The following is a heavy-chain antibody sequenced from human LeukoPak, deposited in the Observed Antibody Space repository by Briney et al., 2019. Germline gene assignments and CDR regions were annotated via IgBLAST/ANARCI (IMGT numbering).Heavy chain of an antibody. CDR2: ISSSGSTI. V-gene: IGHV3-48*03. CDR1: GFTFSSYE. Sequence: PGGSLRLSCTASGFTFSSYEMNWVRQAPGKGLEWVSYISSSGSTIYYADSVKGRFTISRDNAKNSLYLQMNSLRTEDTAVYYCAELGITMIGGVWGKGTTVTISS. J-gene: IGHJ6*04. D-gene: IGHD3-10*02. CDR3: AELGITMIGGV.